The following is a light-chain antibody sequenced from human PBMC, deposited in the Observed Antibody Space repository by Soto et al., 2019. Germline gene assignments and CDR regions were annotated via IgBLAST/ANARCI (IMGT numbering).Light chain of an antibody. J-gene: IGKJ1*01. CDR1: QSVNSW. CDR2: EVS. V-gene: IGKV1-5*03. CDR3: QQYRSQRT. Sequence: DIQMTQSPSTLSASVGDRVTLTCRASQSVNSWLAWYQQKPGKAPKLLISEVSNLKDGVPSRFSGSGSETEFSLTISGLQPDDFATYYCQQYRSQRTFGQGTRV.